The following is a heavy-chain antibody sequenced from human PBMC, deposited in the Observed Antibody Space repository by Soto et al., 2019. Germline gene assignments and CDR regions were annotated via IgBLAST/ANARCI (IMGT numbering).Heavy chain of an antibody. V-gene: IGHV4-59*01. CDR1: GGSISSYY. CDR3: ASFGGMDV. CDR2: IYYSGST. J-gene: IGHJ6*02. D-gene: IGHD3-10*01. Sequence: QVQLQESGPGLVKPSETLSLTCTVSGGSISSYYWSWIRQPPGKGLEWIGYIYYSGSTHYNPSLXSXAXXSGDTSRNQFSLKLSSVTAADTAVYYCASFGGMDVWGQGTTVTVSS.